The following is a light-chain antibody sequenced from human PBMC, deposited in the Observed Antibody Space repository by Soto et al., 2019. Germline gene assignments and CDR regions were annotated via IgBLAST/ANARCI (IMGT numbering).Light chain of an antibody. CDR1: QGIGSW. V-gene: IGKV1-12*01. J-gene: IGKJ4*01. CDR2: PAS. Sequence: DIQMTQCPSFVSASIGDRVTITCRASQGIGSWLAWYQQVPGRAPRLLIFPASPFQSGVSSRFRGSGSGTDFTLTITSLPPKEFATYDCLQANNFPVTFGEGTKVEMK. CDR3: LQANNFPVT.